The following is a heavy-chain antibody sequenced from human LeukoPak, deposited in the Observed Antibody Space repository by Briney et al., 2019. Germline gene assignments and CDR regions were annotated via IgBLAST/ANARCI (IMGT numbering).Heavy chain of an antibody. CDR1: GGSFSGYY. Sequence: PSETLSLTCAVYGGSFSGYYWSWIRQPPGKGLEWIGEINHSGSTNYNPSLKSRVTISVDTSKNQFSLKLSSVTAADTAVYYCARGVSKGVPSVPRYYYGSGSYSKAKPDAFDIWGQGTMVTVSS. CDR3: ARGVSKGVPSVPRYYYGSGSYSKAKPDAFDI. V-gene: IGHV4-34*01. D-gene: IGHD3-10*01. CDR2: INHSGST. J-gene: IGHJ3*02.